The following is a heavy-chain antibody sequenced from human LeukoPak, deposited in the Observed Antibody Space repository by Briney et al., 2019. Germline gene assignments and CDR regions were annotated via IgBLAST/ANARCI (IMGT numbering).Heavy chain of an antibody. D-gene: IGHD3-3*01. Sequence: ASVKVSCKVSGYTLTELSMHWVRQAPGQGLEWMGWISRYTGNTNYALQLQGRVTMTTDTSTSTAYMELRSLRSDDTAVYYCARVSVTLFGAVIILNAFDVWGQGTMVTVSS. CDR3: ARVSVTLFGAVIILNAFDV. V-gene: IGHV1-18*01. CDR1: GYTLTELS. J-gene: IGHJ3*01. CDR2: ISRYTGNT.